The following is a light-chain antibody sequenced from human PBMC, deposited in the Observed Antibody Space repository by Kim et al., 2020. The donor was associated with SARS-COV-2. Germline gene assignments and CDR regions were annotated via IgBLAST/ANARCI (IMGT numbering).Light chain of an antibody. V-gene: IGKV3-20*01. Sequence: EIVLTQSPGTLSLSPGERATLSCRASQSVTNRYLAWYQQKPGQAPRLLIYGASSRATGIPDRFSGSGSGTDFTLTISRLEPEDFAVYYWQQYGFSPFTFGPGTKLDIK. CDR1: QSVTNRY. CDR2: GAS. J-gene: IGKJ3*01. CDR3: QQYGFSPFT.